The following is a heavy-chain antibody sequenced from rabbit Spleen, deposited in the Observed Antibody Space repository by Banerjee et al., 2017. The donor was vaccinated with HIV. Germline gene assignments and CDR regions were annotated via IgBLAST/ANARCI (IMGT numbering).Heavy chain of an antibody. CDR2: INVVTGKS. D-gene: IGHD2-1*01. Sequence: QQQLVESGGGLVQPGGTLTLTCKASGIDFSSYFYICWVRQAPGKGLEWIACINVVTGKSVYASWAKGRFTISKTSSTTVTLQMTSLTAADTATYFCARSIDDYSDYGFHLWGPGTLVTVS. V-gene: IGHV1S45*01. CDR3: ARSIDDYSDYGFHL. CDR1: GIDFSSYFY. J-gene: IGHJ4*01.